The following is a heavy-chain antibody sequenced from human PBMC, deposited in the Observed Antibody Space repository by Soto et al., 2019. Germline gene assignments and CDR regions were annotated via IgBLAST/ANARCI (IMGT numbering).Heavy chain of an antibody. CDR3: ARDLDDSSGYPLEGFDY. V-gene: IGHV1-18*01. CDR1: GYTFTSYD. J-gene: IGHJ4*02. CDR2: ISAYNGNT. D-gene: IGHD3-22*01. Sequence: ASVKVSCKASGYTFTSYDINWVRQATGQGLEWMGWISAYNGNTNYAQKLQGRVTMTTDTSTSTAYMELRSLRSDDTAVYYCARDLDDSSGYPLEGFDYWGQGTLVTVSS.